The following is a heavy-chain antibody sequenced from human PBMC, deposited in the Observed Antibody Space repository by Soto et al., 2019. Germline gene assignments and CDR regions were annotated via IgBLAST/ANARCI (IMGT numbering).Heavy chain of an antibody. CDR1: GYTFTGYY. D-gene: IGHD3-22*01. CDR2: INPNSGGT. CDR3: ARERPYYDSTMYYFDY. J-gene: IGHJ4*02. V-gene: IGHV1-2*04. Sequence: GASVKVSCKASGYTFTGYYMNWVRQAPGQGLEWMGWINPNSGGTNYAQKFQGWVTMTRDTSISTAYMELSRLRSDDTAVYYCARERPYYDSTMYYFDYWGQGTLVTVSS.